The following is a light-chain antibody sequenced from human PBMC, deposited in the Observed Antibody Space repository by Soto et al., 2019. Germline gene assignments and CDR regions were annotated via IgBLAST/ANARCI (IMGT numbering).Light chain of an antibody. J-gene: IGKJ4*01. CDR2: GAS. Sequence: EIVLTQSPGTLSLSPGERATLSCRASQSVSSSYLAWYQQKPGQAPRLLIYGASSRATGIPDGFSGSGSGKDFTLTIRRLEPEDFAVYYCQQYGSSPRLTLGGGTKVDIK. CDR3: QQYGSSPRLT. CDR1: QSVSSSY. V-gene: IGKV3-20*01.